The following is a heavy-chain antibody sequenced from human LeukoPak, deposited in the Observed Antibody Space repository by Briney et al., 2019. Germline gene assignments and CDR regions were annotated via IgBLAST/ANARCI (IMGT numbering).Heavy chain of an antibody. CDR2: INSDGTST. CDR1: GFTFRSFW. Sequence: GGSLRLSCAASGFTFRSFWMHWVRQAPGKGLLWVSRINSDGTSTTYADSVKGRFTISRDNAKNTVYLQMNSLRAEDAALYYCARTLWVPSAFDPWGQGTLVTVSS. J-gene: IGHJ5*02. CDR3: ARTLWVPSAFDP. D-gene: IGHD2-2*01. V-gene: IGHV3-74*01.